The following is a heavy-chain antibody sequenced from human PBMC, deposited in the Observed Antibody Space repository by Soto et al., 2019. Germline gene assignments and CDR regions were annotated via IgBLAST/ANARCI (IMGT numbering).Heavy chain of an antibody. CDR2: IYYSGST. CDR1: GGSISSYY. Sequence: SETLSLTCTVSGGSISSYYWSWIRQPPGKGLEWIGYIYYSGSTNYNPSLKSRVTISVDTSKNQFSLKLRSVTAADTAVYYCARVTRRGELPSFDYWGQGTLVTVSS. V-gene: IGHV4-59*01. D-gene: IGHD1-7*01. CDR3: ARVTRRGELPSFDY. J-gene: IGHJ4*02.